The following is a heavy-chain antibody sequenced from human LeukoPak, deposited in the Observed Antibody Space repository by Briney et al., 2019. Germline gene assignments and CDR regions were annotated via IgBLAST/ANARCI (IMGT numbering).Heavy chain of an antibody. J-gene: IGHJ6*03. CDR2: ISSSSSTI. D-gene: IGHD3-22*01. Sequence: PGGSLRLSCAASGFTFSSYSMNWVRQAPGKGLEWVSYISSSSSTIYYVDSVEGRFTISRDNAKNSLYLQMNSLRAEDTAVYYCARDGRGGYFHYYYYMDVWGKGTTVTVSS. CDR3: ARDGRGGYFHYYYYMDV. V-gene: IGHV3-48*01. CDR1: GFTFSSYS.